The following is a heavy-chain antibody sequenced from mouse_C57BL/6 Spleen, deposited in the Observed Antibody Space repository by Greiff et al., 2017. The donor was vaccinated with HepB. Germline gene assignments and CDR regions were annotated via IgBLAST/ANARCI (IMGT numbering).Heavy chain of an antibody. V-gene: IGHV14-3*01. J-gene: IGHJ4*01. CDR2: IDPANGNT. CDR3: ARDYDSSFYYYAMDY. D-gene: IGHD1-1*01. Sequence: VQLQQSVAELVRPGASVKLSCTASGFNIKNTYMHWVKQRPEQGLEWIGTIDPANGNTKYAPKFQGKATITADTSSNTAYLQLSSLTSEDTAIYYYARDYDSSFYYYAMDYWGQGTSVTVSS. CDR1: GFNIKNTY.